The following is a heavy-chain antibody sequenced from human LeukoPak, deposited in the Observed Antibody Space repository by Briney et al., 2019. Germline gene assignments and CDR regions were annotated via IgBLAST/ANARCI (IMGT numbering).Heavy chain of an antibody. Sequence: GASVKVSCKASGGTFSSYALSWVRQAPGQGLEWMGGIIPMFGSTNYAQMFQGRVTMTTDTSTSTAYMELRSLRSDDTAVYYCARDWGNYGDYDYWGQGTLVTVSS. D-gene: IGHD4-17*01. V-gene: IGHV1-69*05. CDR2: IIPMFGST. J-gene: IGHJ4*02. CDR1: GGTFSSYA. CDR3: ARDWGNYGDYDY.